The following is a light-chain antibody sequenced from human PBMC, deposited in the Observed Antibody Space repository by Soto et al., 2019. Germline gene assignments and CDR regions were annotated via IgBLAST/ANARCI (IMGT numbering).Light chain of an antibody. Sequence: EIVLTQSPATLSLSTGERATLSCGASQSVSSSYLAWYQQKPGLAPRLLMYDASSRATGIPDRFSGSGSGTDFTLTISRLEPEDFAVHYCQQYRSSPSTFGQGTKLEIK. J-gene: IGKJ2*01. CDR1: QSVSSSY. V-gene: IGKV3D-20*01. CDR2: DAS. CDR3: QQYRSSPST.